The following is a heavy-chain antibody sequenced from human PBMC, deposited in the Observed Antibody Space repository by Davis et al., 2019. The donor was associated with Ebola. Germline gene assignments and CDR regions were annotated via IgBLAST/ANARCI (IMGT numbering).Heavy chain of an antibody. CDR3: AKRGRRPNDFDHWAFDV. V-gene: IGHV3-23*01. CDR1: GFTFKTSA. D-gene: IGHD1-1*01. CDR2: ITGSGGTT. J-gene: IGHJ3*01. Sequence: GESLKISCLPSGFTFKTSAMHWVRQAPGKGLEWVSGITGSGGTTYYADSVQGRFSIFRDNAKNTLSLEMNSLRVDDTAVYYCAKRGRRPNDFDHWAFDVWGQGTVVTVSS.